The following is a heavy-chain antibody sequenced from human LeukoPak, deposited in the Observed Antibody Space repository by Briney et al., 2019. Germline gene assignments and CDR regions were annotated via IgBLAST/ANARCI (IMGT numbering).Heavy chain of an antibody. V-gene: IGHV3-21*01. CDR1: GFTFSSYS. J-gene: IGHJ4*02. Sequence: PGGSLRLSCAASGFTFSSYSMNWVRQAPGKGLEWVSSISSSSSYIYYADSVKGRFTISRDNAKNSLYLQMNSLRAEDTAVYYCVRDPSYYYDSSGLLNDYWGQGTLVTVSS. CDR2: ISSSSSYI. D-gene: IGHD3-22*01. CDR3: VRDPSYYYDSSGLLNDY.